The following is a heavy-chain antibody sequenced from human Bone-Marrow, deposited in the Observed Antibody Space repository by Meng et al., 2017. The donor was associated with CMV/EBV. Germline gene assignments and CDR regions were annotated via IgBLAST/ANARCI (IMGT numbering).Heavy chain of an antibody. CDR3: ARDGRGYCSSTSCYPYYYYGMDV. J-gene: IGHJ6*02. CDR1: GFTVSSSY. V-gene: IGHV3-53*01. D-gene: IGHD2-2*01. CDR2: IYSGGST. Sequence: GGSLRLSCAASGFTVSSSYMSWVRQAPGKGLEWVSVIYSGGSTYYADSVKGRFTISRDNSKNTLYLQMNSLRAEDTAVYYCARDGRGYCSSTSCYPYYYYGMDVWGQGTTVTVSS.